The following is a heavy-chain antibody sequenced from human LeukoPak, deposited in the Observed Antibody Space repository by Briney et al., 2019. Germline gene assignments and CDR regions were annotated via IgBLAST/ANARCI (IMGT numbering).Heavy chain of an antibody. CDR3: AGIPVFGVVLHQEPV. CDR2: FIPVLGTA. CDR1: GYSLTELS. V-gene: IGHV1-24*01. Sequence: ASVKVSCKVSGYSLTELSMHWVRQAPGQGLEWMGVFIPVLGTANSTQNFQDRVTITADISTNTVYMELSSLRSEDTAVYFCAGIPVFGVVLHQEPVWGKGTTVTVS. D-gene: IGHD3-3*01. J-gene: IGHJ6*03.